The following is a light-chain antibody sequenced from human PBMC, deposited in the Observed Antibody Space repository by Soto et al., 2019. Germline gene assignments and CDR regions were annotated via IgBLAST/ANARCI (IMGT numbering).Light chain of an antibody. CDR2: AAS. Sequence: DIQVTQSPSSLSASVGDRVTITCRASQSISNYLNWYQQKPGKAPKLLIYAASNLQSGVPSRFSGGGSGTEFSLTITSLQPEDSGTYYCQQSYRTPHTFGQGTKLEIK. CDR3: QQSYRTPHT. J-gene: IGKJ2*01. V-gene: IGKV1-39*01. CDR1: QSISNY.